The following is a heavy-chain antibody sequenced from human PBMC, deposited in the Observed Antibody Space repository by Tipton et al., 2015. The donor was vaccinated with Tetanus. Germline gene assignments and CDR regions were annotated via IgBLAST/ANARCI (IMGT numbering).Heavy chain of an antibody. CDR2: IDAANGNT. D-gene: IGHD6-13*01. V-gene: IGHV1-3*01. J-gene: IGHJ4*02. CDR1: GYTFTNYA. Sequence: QLVQSGAEVKKPGASVKVSCRASGYTFTNYAIHWVRQAPGQRPEWMGWIDAANGNTKYSQNFQGRVTITRDTSASTAYMELSSLRSEDTSLYYCARAGPPDSSSWQEFDYWGQGTLFTVSS. CDR3: ARAGPPDSSSWQEFDY.